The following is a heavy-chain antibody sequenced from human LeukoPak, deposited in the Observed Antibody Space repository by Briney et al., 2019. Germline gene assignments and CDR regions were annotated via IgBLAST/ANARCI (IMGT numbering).Heavy chain of an antibody. J-gene: IGHJ4*02. CDR2: IKQDGSEK. V-gene: IGHV3-7*01. D-gene: IGHD3-22*01. Sequence: AGGSLRLSCAASGFTFYDYGMSWVRQAPGKGLEWVANIKQDGSEKYYVDSVKGRFTISRDNAKNSLYLQMNSLRAEDTAVYYCARDFYPPGYYDSSGYPTNRFDYWGQGTLVTVSS. CDR3: ARDFYPPGYYDSSGYPTNRFDY. CDR1: GFTFYDYG.